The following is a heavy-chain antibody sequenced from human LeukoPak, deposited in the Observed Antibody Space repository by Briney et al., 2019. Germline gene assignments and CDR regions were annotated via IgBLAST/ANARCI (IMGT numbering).Heavy chain of an antibody. Sequence: GGSLRLSCAASGFTFSSYSMNWVRQAPGKGLEWVSYINSRRTSIHYADSVKGRFTISRDNAKNALYLLMNSLRDEDTAAYYCAREPPYGDLALDYWGQGTLVTVSS. D-gene: IGHD3-10*01. J-gene: IGHJ4*02. CDR3: AREPPYGDLALDY. CDR2: INSRRTSI. V-gene: IGHV3-48*02. CDR1: GFTFSSYS.